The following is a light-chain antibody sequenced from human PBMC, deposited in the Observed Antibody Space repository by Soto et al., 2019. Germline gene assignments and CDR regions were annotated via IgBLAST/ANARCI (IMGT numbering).Light chain of an antibody. J-gene: IGKJ5*01. CDR3: QQYNNWPPIT. CDR2: GAS. V-gene: IGKV3-15*01. CDR1: QSVSSI. Sequence: EIVMTQSPATLSVSPGDRATLSCRASQSVSSILAWYQQKPGQAPRLLIYGASIRATGVPARFSGSGSGTEFTLTISSLQSEDFAVYYCQQYNNWPPITFGQGTRLEIK.